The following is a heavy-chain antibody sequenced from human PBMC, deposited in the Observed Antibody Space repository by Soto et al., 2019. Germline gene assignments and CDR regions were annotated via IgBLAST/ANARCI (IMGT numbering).Heavy chain of an antibody. CDR1: GYTFTSYD. D-gene: IGHD3-22*01. CDR3: ARDPSNTSGDKLYLDY. J-gene: IGHJ4*02. CDR2: MNPNSGNT. Sequence: ASVKVSCKASGYTFTSYDINWVRQATGQGLEWMGWMNPNSGNTGYAQKFQGRVTMTRNTSISTAYMELSSLRSEDTAVYYCARDPSNTSGDKLYLDYWGQGSLVTVSS. V-gene: IGHV1-8*01.